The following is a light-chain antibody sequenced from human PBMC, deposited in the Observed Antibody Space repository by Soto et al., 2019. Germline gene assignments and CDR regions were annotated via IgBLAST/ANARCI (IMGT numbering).Light chain of an antibody. V-gene: IGLV2-8*01. J-gene: IGLJ1*01. Sequence: QSALTQPPSASGCPGQSVTISCIGTSSDVGGYDYVSWYQQHPGKAPKLIISEVTKRPSGVPDRFSGSKSGNTASLTVSGLQAEDEADYYCSSYAGNNNFCVFGTGTKLTVL. CDR3: SSYAGNNNFCV. CDR1: SSDVGGYDY. CDR2: EVT.